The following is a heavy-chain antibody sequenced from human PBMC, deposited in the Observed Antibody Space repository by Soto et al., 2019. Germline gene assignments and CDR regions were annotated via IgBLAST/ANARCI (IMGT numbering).Heavy chain of an antibody. J-gene: IGHJ6*03. V-gene: IGHV3-66*01. CDR1: GFTVSSNY. CDR2: IYSGGST. D-gene: IGHD6-19*01. Sequence: GGSLRLSCAASGFTVSSNYMSWVRQAPGKGLEWVSVIYSGGSTYYANSVKGRFTISRDNSKNTLYLQMNSLRAEDTAVYYCARGGLAPVDYYYMDVWGKGTTVTVSS. CDR3: ARGGLAPVDYYYMDV.